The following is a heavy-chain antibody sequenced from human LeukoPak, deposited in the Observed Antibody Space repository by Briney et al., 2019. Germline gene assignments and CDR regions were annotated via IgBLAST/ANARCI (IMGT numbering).Heavy chain of an antibody. CDR2: INTNTGNP. CDR1: GYTFTSYA. D-gene: IGHD3-10*01. V-gene: IGHV7-4-1*02. J-gene: IGHJ4*02. CDR3: ARVGVRRFGELLATDY. Sequence: ASVKVSCKASGYTFTSYAMNWVRQAPGQGLEWMGWINTNTGNPTYAQGFTGRFVFSLDTSVSTAYLQISSLKAEDTAVYYCARVGVRRFGELLATDYWGQGTLVTASS.